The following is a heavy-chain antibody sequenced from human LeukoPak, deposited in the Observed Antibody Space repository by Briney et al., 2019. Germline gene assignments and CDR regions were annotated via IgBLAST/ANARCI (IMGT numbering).Heavy chain of an antibody. CDR3: ARGGRDGYNLIDY. V-gene: IGHV3-21*01. D-gene: IGHD5-24*01. J-gene: IGHJ4*02. Sequence: GGSLRLSCAASGFTFSSYSMNWARQAPGKGLEWVSSISSSSSYIYYADSVKGRFTISRDNAKNSLYLQMNSLRAEDTAVYYCARGGRDGYNLIDYWGQGTLVTVSS. CDR2: ISSSSSYI. CDR1: GFTFSSYS.